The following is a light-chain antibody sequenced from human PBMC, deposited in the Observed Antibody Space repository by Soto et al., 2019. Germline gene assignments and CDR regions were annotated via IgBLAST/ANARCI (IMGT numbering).Light chain of an antibody. CDR2: DVS. CDR1: SSDVGGYDF. J-gene: IGLJ1*01. Sequence: QSALAQPASVSGSPGQSITISCTGTSSDVGGYDFVSWYQQHPGKAPKLMIYDVSNRPSGGYNRFSGSKSGNTASLTISGLPAEDAADYYCRSYTSSNTYVFGTGTKVTVL. CDR3: RSYTSSNTYV. V-gene: IGLV2-14*01.